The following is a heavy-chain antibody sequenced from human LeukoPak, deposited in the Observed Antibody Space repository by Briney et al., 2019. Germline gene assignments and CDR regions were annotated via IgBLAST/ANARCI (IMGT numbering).Heavy chain of an antibody. V-gene: IGHV3-21*01. CDR2: ISSSSSYI. D-gene: IGHD3-16*01. Sequence: GGSLRLSCAASGFTFSSYSMNWVRQAPGKGLEWVSSISSSSSYIYYADSVKGRFTISRDNAKNSLYLQMNSLRAEDTAVYYCARDWGYGYYIDYWGQGTLVTVSS. J-gene: IGHJ4*02. CDR3: ARDWGYGYYIDY. CDR1: GFTFSSYS.